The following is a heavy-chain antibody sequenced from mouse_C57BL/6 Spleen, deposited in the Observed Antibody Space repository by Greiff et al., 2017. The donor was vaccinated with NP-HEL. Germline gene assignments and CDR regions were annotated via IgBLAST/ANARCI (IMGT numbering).Heavy chain of an antibody. Sequence: DVKLQESGPGLVKPSQSLSLTCSVTGYSITSGYYWNWIRQFPGNKLEWMGYISYDGSNNYNPSLKNRISITRDTSKNQFFLKLNSVTSEDTATYYCARDWAPYDYDGGPVDYWGQGTTLTVSS. J-gene: IGHJ2*01. CDR1: GYSITSGYY. V-gene: IGHV3-6*01. CDR2: ISYDGSN. D-gene: IGHD2-4*01. CDR3: ARDWAPYDYDGGPVDY.